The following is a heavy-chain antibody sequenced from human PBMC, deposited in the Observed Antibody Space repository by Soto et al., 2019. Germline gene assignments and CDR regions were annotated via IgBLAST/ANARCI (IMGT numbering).Heavy chain of an antibody. V-gene: IGHV3-48*02. CDR3: ARDRRYDFRSAYQWPYYYGMDV. Sequence: PGGSLRLSCAASGFTFSSYSMNWVRQAPGKGLEWVSYISSSSSTIYYADSVKGRFTISRDNAKNSLYLQMNSLRDEDTAVYYCARDRRYDFRSAYQWPYYYGMDVRGQGPTVTAPS. J-gene: IGHJ6*02. CDR2: ISSSSSTI. CDR1: GFTFSSYS. D-gene: IGHD3-3*01.